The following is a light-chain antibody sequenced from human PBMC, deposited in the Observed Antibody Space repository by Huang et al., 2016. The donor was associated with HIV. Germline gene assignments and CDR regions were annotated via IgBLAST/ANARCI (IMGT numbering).Light chain of an antibody. CDR2: DAS. J-gene: IGKJ5*01. Sequence: EIVMTQSPATLSVSPGERVTLSCRASESISSSLAWYQPKSGQPPSLLVYDASTRAAGIPARFSGSGSGTEFTLSIDSLQSEDFAVYYCQQYNNWPPITFGQGTRLDIK. V-gene: IGKV3-15*01. CDR3: QQYNNWPPIT. CDR1: ESISSS.